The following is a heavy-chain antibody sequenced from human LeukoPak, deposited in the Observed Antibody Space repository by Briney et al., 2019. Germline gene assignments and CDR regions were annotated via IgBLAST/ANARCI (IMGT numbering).Heavy chain of an antibody. CDR3: AKDTVGLTLGGMDV. J-gene: IGHJ6*04. D-gene: IGHD3-9*01. CDR2: ISWNSGSI. V-gene: IGHV3-9*03. Sequence: GGSLRLSCAASGFTFDDYAMHWVRQAPGKCLEWVSGISWNSGSIGYADSVKGRFTISRDNAKNSLYLQMNSLRAEDMTLYYCAKDTVGLTLGGMDVWGKGTTVTVSS. CDR1: GFTFDDYA.